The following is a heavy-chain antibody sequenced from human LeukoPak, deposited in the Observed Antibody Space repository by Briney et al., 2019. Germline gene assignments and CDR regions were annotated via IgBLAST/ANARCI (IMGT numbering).Heavy chain of an antibody. D-gene: IGHD3-10*01. J-gene: IGHJ4*02. CDR3: AKAQSRTTMVRGGSEFDY. CDR2: TSGRGDST. CDR1: GFTFSSYS. V-gene: IGHV3-23*01. Sequence: PGGSLRLSCAASGFTFSSYSMNWVRQDPGKGLEWVSSTSGRGDSTYYADSVKGRFTISRDNSKNTVFLQMNSLRGEDTATYYCAKAQSRTTMVRGGSEFDYWGQGTLVTVSS.